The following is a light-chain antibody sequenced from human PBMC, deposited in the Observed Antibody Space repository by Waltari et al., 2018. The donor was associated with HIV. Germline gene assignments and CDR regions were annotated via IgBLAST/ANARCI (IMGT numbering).Light chain of an antibody. J-gene: IGLJ1*01. Sequence: QSPLTHPPSFSGSPAHSSPISSTATNTNVGVFNLVSGYHQYPGKAPELLIYEVTKLPSGASIRFSAAKSGTTASLTISGLRAEDEADYYGYSYSDTSSSYVFGTGTKVTVL. CDR1: NTNVGVFNL. CDR2: EVT. CDR3: YSYSDTSSSYV. V-gene: IGLV2-23*02.